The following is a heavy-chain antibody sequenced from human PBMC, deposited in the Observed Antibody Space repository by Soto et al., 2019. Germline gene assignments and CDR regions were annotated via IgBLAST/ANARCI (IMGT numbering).Heavy chain of an antibody. CDR1: GFTVSSNY. CDR2: IYSGGST. D-gene: IGHD3-22*01. J-gene: IGHJ6*02. V-gene: IGHV3-53*01. Sequence: GGSLRLSCAASGFTVSSNYMSWVRQAPGKGLEWVSVIYSGGSTYYADSVKGRFTISRDNSKNTLYLQMNSLRDEDTAVYYCTSPENADYYDSSGYYYYYYGMDVWGQGTTVTVSS. CDR3: TSPENADYYDSSGYYYYYYGMDV.